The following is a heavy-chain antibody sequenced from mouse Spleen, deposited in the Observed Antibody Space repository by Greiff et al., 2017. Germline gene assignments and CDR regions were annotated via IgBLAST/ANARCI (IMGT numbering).Heavy chain of an antibody. CDR3: ARGQYGNYSWFAY. CDR1: GDSITSGY. Sequence: EVQRVQSGPSLVKPSQTLSLTCSVTGDSITSGYWNWIRQFPGNKLEYMGYISYSGSTYYNPSLKSRISITQDTSKNQYYLQLNSLTTEDTATYYCARGQYGNYSWFAYWGQGTLVTVSA. D-gene: IGHD2-10*02. CDR2: ISYSGST. J-gene: IGHJ3*01. V-gene: IGHV3-8*02.